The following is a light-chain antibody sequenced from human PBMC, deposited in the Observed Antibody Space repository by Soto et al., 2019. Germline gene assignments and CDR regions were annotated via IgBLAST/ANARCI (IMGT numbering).Light chain of an antibody. Sequence: EIVLTQSPSALSFSPWERSTLSFMASQSVSSYLAWYQQKPGQAPRLLIYGASTRATGIPARFSGSGSGTEFTLTINSLQSEDFAVYYCQQYNNWPRTFGQGTKVDIK. CDR2: GAS. J-gene: IGKJ1*01. V-gene: IGKV3-15*01. CDR1: QSVSSY. CDR3: QQYNNWPRT.